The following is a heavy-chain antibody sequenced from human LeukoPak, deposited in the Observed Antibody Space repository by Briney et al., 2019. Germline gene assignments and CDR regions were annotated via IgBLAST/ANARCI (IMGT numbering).Heavy chain of an antibody. Sequence: SETLSLTCAVYGGSFGGYYWSGIRQPPGKGLEWIGEINHSGSTNYNPSLKSRVTISVDTSKNQFSLKLSSVTAADTAVYYCATSLLERAFDIWGQGTMVTVSS. V-gene: IGHV4-34*01. CDR2: INHSGST. CDR3: ATSLLERAFDI. J-gene: IGHJ3*02. D-gene: IGHD2-15*01. CDR1: GGSFGGYY.